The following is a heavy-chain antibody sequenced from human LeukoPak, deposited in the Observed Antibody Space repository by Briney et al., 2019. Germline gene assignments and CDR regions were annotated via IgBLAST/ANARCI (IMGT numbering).Heavy chain of an antibody. CDR1: GGSISSGSYY. Sequence: PSQTLSLTCTVSGGSISSGSYYWSWIRQPAGKGLEWIGHIYTSGSTSYNPSLQSRVTISVDTSNHEFSLKQTSVTAAYTAVYYCARAGGSVGWYGTIDSWGQGTLVTVSS. D-gene: IGHD6-19*01. CDR3: ARAGGSVGWYGTIDS. J-gene: IGHJ4*02. V-gene: IGHV4-61*09. CDR2: IYTSGST.